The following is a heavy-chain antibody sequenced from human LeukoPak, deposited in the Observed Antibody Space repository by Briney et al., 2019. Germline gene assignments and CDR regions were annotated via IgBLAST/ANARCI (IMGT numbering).Heavy chain of an antibody. CDR2: INHSGST. CDR3: ARGGYCSSTSCYAGGGTLYNWFDP. D-gene: IGHD2-2*01. Sequence: SETLSLTCAVYGGSFSGYYWSRIRQPPGKGLEWIGEINHSGSTNYNPSLKSRVTISVDTSKNQFSLKLSSVTAADTAVYYCARGGYCSSTSCYAGGGTLYNWFDPWGQGTLVTVSS. J-gene: IGHJ5*02. V-gene: IGHV4-34*01. CDR1: GGSFSGYY.